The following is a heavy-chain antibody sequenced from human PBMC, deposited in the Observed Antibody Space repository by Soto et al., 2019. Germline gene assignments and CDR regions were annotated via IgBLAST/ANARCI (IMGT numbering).Heavy chain of an antibody. D-gene: IGHD3-22*01. V-gene: IGHV4-61*01. CDR2: IYNTGIT. CDR1: GRRLSRTKDG. CDR3: ARAKQNYYDGGGYPVDA. J-gene: IGHJ4*02. Sequence: PXERLCVLGTLAGRRLSRTKDGWNWIRHPPGKELEWIVYIYNTGITNYNPSLKSRVTISVDTSKNRFSLNLNSVTAADPAMYYCARAKQNYYDGGGYPVDAWGQGTLFTVSS.